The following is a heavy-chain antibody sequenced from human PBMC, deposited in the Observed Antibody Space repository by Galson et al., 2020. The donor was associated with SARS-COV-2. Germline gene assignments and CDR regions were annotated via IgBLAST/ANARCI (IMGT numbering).Heavy chain of an antibody. Sequence: GGSLRLSCAASGFTFSSYDMHWVRQATGKGLEWVSAIGTAGDTYYPGSVKGRFTISRENAKNSLYLQMNSLGAGDTAVYYCARARMTTVTTISGSNYYYYYYMDVWGKGTTVTVSS. V-gene: IGHV3-13*01. D-gene: IGHD4-4*01. J-gene: IGHJ6*03. CDR3: ARARMTTVTTISGSNYYYYYYMDV. CDR1: GFTFSSYD. CDR2: IGTAGDT.